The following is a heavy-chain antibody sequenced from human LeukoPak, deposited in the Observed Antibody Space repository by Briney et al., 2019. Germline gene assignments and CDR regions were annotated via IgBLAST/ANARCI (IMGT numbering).Heavy chain of an antibody. J-gene: IGHJ6*02. CDR3: ARDISYCSSTSCHYFYYGMDV. CDR2: ISWNSGSI. V-gene: IGHV3-9*01. D-gene: IGHD2-2*01. CDR1: GFTFDNYA. Sequence: GRSLRLSCAASGFTFDNYAMHWVRHAPGKGLEWVSGISWNSGSIVYADSVRGRFTISRDNAKNSLYLQMNSLRPEDTALYFCARDISYCSSTSCHYFYYGMDVWGQGTTVTVSS.